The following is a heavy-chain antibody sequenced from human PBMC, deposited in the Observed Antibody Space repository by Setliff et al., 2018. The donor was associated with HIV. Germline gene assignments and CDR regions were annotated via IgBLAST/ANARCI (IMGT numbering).Heavy chain of an antibody. CDR3: VRDITTCWDV. CDR1: GFTFRNYW. CDR2: IDGDGSGT. D-gene: IGHD4-4*01. V-gene: IGHV3-74*01. J-gene: IGHJ6*02. Sequence: GGSLRLSCAASGFTFRNYWMHWVRQAPGKGLVWVSSIDGDGSGTSYADSVPGRFTISRDNAKNTLYLQMNSLRAEDTAVYYCVRDITTCWDVWGQGTTVTVSS.